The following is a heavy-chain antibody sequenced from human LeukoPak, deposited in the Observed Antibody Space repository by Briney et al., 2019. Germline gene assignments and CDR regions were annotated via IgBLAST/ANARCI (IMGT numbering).Heavy chain of an antibody. CDR2: IYTSGST. CDR1: GNSISSGDNY. Sequence: PSETLSLTCTVSGNSISSGDNYWSWIRQPAGKGLEWIGRIYTSGSTNYNPSLKSRVTISVDTSKNQFSLKLSSVTAADTAVYYCARRASYYGSGSYYMAPRDYFDYWGQGTLVTVSS. V-gene: IGHV4-61*02. J-gene: IGHJ4*02. D-gene: IGHD3-10*01. CDR3: ARRASYYGSGSYYMAPRDYFDY.